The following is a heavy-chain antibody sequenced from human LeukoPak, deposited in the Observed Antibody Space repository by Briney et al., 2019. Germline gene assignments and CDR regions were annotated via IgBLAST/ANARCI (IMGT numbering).Heavy chain of an antibody. CDR2: IYSTGTN. Sequence: SETLSLTCTVSGGSISGYHWTWIRQSAGKGLEWIGHIYSTGTNNYNPSLRSRVTLSVDTSKNQFSLRSVTAADTAVYYCARGVVAATLDYWGQGTLVTVSS. V-gene: IGHV4-4*07. J-gene: IGHJ4*02. D-gene: IGHD2-15*01. CDR1: GGSISGYH. CDR3: ARGVVAATLDY.